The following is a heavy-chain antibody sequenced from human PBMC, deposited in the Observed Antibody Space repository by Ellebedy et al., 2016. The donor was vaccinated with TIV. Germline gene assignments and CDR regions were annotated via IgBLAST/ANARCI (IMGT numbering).Heavy chain of an antibody. Sequence: GESLKISCKASGYSFTSYWIGWVRQTPGKGLEWIGIIYPHDSNTKYNPSFQGHVTLSADKSINTAYLQWDSLKASDTAMYYCAVSGDRHEYWGQGTLVTVSS. J-gene: IGHJ4*02. V-gene: IGHV5-51*01. CDR2: IYPHDSNT. CDR3: AVSGDRHEY. D-gene: IGHD7-27*01. CDR1: GYSFTSYW.